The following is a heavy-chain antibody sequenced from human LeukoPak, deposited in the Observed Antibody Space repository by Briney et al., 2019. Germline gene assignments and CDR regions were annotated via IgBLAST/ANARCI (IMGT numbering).Heavy chain of an antibody. CDR3: ARTLVGATYFDY. J-gene: IGHJ4*02. D-gene: IGHD1-26*01. Sequence: PSQTLSLTCTVSGGSISSGDYYWSWIRQPPGKGLEWIGYIYYSGSTYYNPSLKSRVTISVDTSKNQFSLKLSSVTAADTAVYYCARTLVGATYFDYWGQGTLVTVS. CDR2: IYYSGST. CDR1: GGSISSGDYY. V-gene: IGHV4-30-4*08.